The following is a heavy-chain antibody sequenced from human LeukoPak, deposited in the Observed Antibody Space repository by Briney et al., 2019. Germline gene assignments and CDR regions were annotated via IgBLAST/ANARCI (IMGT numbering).Heavy chain of an antibody. D-gene: IGHD3-10*01. Sequence: PSETLSLTCTVSGGSLSSYYWNWIRQPAGKGLEWIGRIYTSGSTNYNPSLKSRVTMSVDTSKNQFSLKLSSVTAADTAVYYCARTTMVRGTYYMDVWGKGTTVTISS. CDR3: ARTTMVRGTYYMDV. V-gene: IGHV4-4*07. CDR1: GGSLSSYY. CDR2: IYTSGST. J-gene: IGHJ6*03.